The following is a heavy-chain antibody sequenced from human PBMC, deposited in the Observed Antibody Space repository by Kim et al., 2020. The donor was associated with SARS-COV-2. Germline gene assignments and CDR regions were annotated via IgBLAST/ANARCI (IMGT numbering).Heavy chain of an antibody. V-gene: IGHV1-8*01. CDR3: ARLRGYSDTGEGY. J-gene: IGHJ4*02. D-gene: IGHD5-12*01. Sequence: GYAQKFQGRLTMTKRTSISTAYMELSSLTSEDTAVYYCARLRGYSDTGEGYWGQGTLVTVSS.